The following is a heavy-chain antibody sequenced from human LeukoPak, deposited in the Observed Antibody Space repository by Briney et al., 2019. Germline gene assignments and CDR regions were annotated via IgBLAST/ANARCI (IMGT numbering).Heavy chain of an antibody. Sequence: PATLSLTRTVSGDSISSTNYYCGWLRQPPGKGLEWIGSIYYSGSTYYYPPLEGRVTISVDTSKNQFSLKLSSVTAADTAVYYCATSGWYLLPGVYWGQGTLVTVSS. CDR1: GDSISSTNYY. CDR2: IYYSGST. CDR3: ATSGWYLLPGVY. D-gene: IGHD6-19*01. V-gene: IGHV4-39*01. J-gene: IGHJ4*02.